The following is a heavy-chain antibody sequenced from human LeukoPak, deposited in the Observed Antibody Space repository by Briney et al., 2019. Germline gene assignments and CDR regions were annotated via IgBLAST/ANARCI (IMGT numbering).Heavy chain of an antibody. CDR3: AKEGRITMVRGVSNWFDP. J-gene: IGHJ5*02. CDR1: GFTFSSYS. V-gene: IGHV3-21*04. D-gene: IGHD3-10*01. Sequence: PGGSLRLSCAASGFTFSSYSMNWVRQAPGKGLEWVSSISSSSSYIYYADSVKGRFTISRDNAKNSLYLQMNSLRAEDTAVYYCAKEGRITMVRGVSNWFDPWGQGTLVTVSS. CDR2: ISSSSSYI.